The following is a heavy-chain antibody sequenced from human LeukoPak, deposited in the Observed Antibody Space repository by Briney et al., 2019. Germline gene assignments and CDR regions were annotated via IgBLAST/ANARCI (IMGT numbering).Heavy chain of an antibody. CDR1: GGSFRGYS. V-gene: IGHV4-34*01. Sequence: TSETLSLTCAVYGGSFRGYSWTWIRQSPGKGLEWIGEINHSGSTNYNPSLKSRVTISVDSSKNQFSLRLSSVTAADTAVYYCARQTGSGLFILPGGQGTLVTVSS. CDR2: INHSGST. CDR3: ARQTGSGLFILP. J-gene: IGHJ4*02. D-gene: IGHD3/OR15-3a*01.